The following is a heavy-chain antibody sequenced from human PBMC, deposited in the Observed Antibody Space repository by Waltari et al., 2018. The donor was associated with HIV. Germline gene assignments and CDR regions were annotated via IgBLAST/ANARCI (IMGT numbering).Heavy chain of an antibody. CDR3: AGAPNGDFSWLDP. J-gene: IGHJ5*02. CDR2: ISYSGSA. CDR1: VGSVPRCTSY. V-gene: IGHV4-39*07. D-gene: IGHD4-17*01. Sequence: QLQLQESGPGLVKPSETMSPPCTVSVGSVPRCTSYWGWIRQAPGRGLEWIGAISYSGSAYYNPSLESRVTISLDTSKNQFSLKLQSVTAADTAVYYCAGAPNGDFSWLDPWGQGTLVTVSS.